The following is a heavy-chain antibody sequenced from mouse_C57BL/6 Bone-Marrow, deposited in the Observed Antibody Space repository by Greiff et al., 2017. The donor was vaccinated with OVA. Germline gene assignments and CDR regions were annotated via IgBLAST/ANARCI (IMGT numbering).Heavy chain of an antibody. Sequence: VQLQQSGTVLARPGASVKMSCKPSGYTFTSYWMHWVKQRPGQGLEWIGAIYPGNSDTSYNQKFKGKAKLTAVTSASTAYMELSSLTNEDSAVYYCTRIYYGNPYAMDYWGQGTSVTVSS. CDR1: GYTFTSYW. J-gene: IGHJ4*01. D-gene: IGHD2-1*01. CDR3: TRIYYGNPYAMDY. CDR2: IYPGNSDT. V-gene: IGHV1-5*01.